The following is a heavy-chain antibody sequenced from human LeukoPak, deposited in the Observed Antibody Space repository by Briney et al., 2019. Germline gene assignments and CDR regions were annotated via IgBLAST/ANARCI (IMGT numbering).Heavy chain of an antibody. Sequence: GESLKISCKGSGYSFPNYWIGWVRQMPGKGLEWMGIIYPGDSDTTYSPSFQGQVTISVDKSISTAYLQWGSLKASDTAIYYCARRQGSGSYPFDYWGQGTLVTVSS. CDR2: IYPGDSDT. CDR1: GYSFPNYW. V-gene: IGHV5-51*01. D-gene: IGHD1-26*01. CDR3: ARRQGSGSYPFDY. J-gene: IGHJ4*02.